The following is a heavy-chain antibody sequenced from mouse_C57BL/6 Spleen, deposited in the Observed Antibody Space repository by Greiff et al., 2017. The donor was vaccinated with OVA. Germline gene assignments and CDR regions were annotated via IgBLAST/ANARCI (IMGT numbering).Heavy chain of an antibody. CDR1: GFTFSDYY. CDR3: ASYDYDAYFDV. V-gene: IGHV5-12*01. Sequence: EVKLVESGGGLVQPGGSLKLSCAASGFTFSDYYMYWVRQTPEKRLEWVAYISNGGGSTYYPDTVKGRFTISRDNAKNTLYLQMSRLRSEDTAMYICASYDYDAYFDVWGTGTTVTVSS. CDR2: ISNGGGST. J-gene: IGHJ1*03. D-gene: IGHD2-4*01.